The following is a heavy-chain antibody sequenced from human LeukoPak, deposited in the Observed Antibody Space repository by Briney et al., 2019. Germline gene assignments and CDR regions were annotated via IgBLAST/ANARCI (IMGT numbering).Heavy chain of an antibody. V-gene: IGHV3-7*01. CDR3: ARDEV. CDR1: GFTISSYW. Sequence: GGSLRLSCAASGFTISSYWMSWVRQAPGKGLEWVANIKEDGSEKYYVDSVKGRFTISRDNAKNSLYLQMNSLRAEDTAVYYCARDEVWGQGTLVTVSS. CDR2: IKEDGSEK. J-gene: IGHJ4*02.